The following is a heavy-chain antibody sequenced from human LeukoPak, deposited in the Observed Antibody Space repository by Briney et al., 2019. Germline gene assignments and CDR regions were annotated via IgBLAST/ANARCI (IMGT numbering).Heavy chain of an antibody. CDR2: ISSSSNYI. Sequence: GGSLRLSCAASGFTFSSYAMTWVRQAPGRGLAWVSSISSSSNYIYYADSLKGRFTISRDNAKSSLYLQMNSLTAEDTAVYYCARDGEPGENYFFDYWGQGTLVTVSS. J-gene: IGHJ4*02. D-gene: IGHD3-10*01. CDR3: ARDGEPGENYFFDY. V-gene: IGHV3-21*01. CDR1: GFTFSSYA.